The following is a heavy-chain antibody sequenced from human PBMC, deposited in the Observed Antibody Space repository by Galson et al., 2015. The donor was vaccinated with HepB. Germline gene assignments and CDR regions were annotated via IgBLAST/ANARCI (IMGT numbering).Heavy chain of an antibody. V-gene: IGHV3-33*01. CDR2: IWYDGSNK. Sequence: SLRLSCAASGFTFSSYGMHWVRQAPGKGLEWVAVIWYDGSNKYYADSVKGRFTISRDNSKNTLYLQMNNLRAEDTAVYYCARDLRTQQLVDYWGQGTLVTVSS. J-gene: IGHJ4*02. CDR3: ARDLRTQQLVDY. D-gene: IGHD6-13*01. CDR1: GFTFSSYG.